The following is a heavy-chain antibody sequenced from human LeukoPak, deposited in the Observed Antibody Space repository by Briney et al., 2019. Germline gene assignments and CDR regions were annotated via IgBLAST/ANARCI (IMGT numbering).Heavy chain of an antibody. D-gene: IGHD3-10*01. V-gene: IGHV3-21*01. CDR1: GFTFSSYS. J-gene: IGHJ4*02. Sequence: GGSLRLSCAASGFTFSSYSMNWVRQAPGKGLEWVSSISSSSSYIYYADSVKGRFTISRDNAKNSLYLQMNSLRAEDTAVYYCASANLPVRRTPFGYWGQGTLVTVFS. CDR2: ISSSSSYI. CDR3: ASANLPVRRTPFGY.